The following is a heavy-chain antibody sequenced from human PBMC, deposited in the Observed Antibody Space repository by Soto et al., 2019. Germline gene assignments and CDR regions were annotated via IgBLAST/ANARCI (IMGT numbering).Heavy chain of an antibody. V-gene: IGHV3-21*01. Sequence: PGGSLRLSCAASGFTFSSYSMNWVRQAPGKGLEWVLSISSSSSYIYYADSVKGRFTISRDNAKNSLYLQMNSLRAEDTAVYYCAREGSIAVGIDPWGQGTLVTVSS. D-gene: IGHD6-19*01. J-gene: IGHJ5*02. CDR3: AREGSIAVGIDP. CDR1: GFTFSSYS. CDR2: ISSSSSYI.